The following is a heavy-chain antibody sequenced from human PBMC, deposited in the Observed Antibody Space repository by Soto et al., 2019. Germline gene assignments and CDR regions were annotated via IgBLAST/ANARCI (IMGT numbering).Heavy chain of an antibody. D-gene: IGHD3-10*01. V-gene: IGHV3-33*01. Sequence: QVQLVESGGGVVQPGRSLRLSCAASGFTFSSYGMHWVRQAPGKGLEWVAVIWYDGSNKYYADSVKGRFTISRDNSKNTLYLQMNSLRAGDTAVYYCARGYYGDAFDIWGQGTMVTVSS. CDR1: GFTFSSYG. CDR2: IWYDGSNK. J-gene: IGHJ3*02. CDR3: ARGYYGDAFDI.